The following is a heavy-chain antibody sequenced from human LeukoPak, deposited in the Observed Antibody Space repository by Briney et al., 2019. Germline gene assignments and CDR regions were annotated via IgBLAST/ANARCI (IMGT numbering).Heavy chain of an antibody. Sequence: ASVKVSYKASGYTFTSYGISWVRQAPGQGLEWMGWISAYNGNTNYAQKLQGRVTMTTDTSTSTAYMELRSLRSDDTAVYYCAGLYYDFWSGHYYFDYWGQGTLVTVSS. V-gene: IGHV1-18*01. CDR3: AGLYYDFWSGHYYFDY. CDR1: GYTFTSYG. D-gene: IGHD3-3*01. J-gene: IGHJ4*02. CDR2: ISAYNGNT.